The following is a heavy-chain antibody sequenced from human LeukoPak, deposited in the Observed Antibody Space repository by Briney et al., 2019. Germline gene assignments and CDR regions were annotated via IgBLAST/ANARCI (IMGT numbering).Heavy chain of an antibody. CDR3: ARDRGGKVDTGAVEY. CDR1: KFTFRYYA. V-gene: IGHV3-9*01. D-gene: IGHD5-18*01. J-gene: IGHJ4*02. Sequence: GGSLRLSCVGSKFTFRYYAMHWVRQAPGRGLEWVTGINGVGGGVAYADSVVGRFTISRDYAETSLYLQMNSLRPEDTALYYCARDRGGKVDTGAVEYWGQGTQVAVSS. CDR2: INGVGGGV.